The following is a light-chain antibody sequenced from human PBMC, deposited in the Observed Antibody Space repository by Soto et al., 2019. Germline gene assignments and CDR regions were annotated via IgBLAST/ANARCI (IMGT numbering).Light chain of an antibody. CDR2: AAA. CDR1: QSLSSNN. V-gene: IGKV3-20*01. CDR3: QQYDTSPLT. Sequence: EIVFTQSPGTLTLSPGERATLSCRASQSLSSNNLAWYQQRPGQAPRLLIYAAASRAAGVPDRFSGSGSGTDFTLTITRLGPEDFAVYFCQQYDTSPLTFGGGAKVDTK. J-gene: IGKJ4*01.